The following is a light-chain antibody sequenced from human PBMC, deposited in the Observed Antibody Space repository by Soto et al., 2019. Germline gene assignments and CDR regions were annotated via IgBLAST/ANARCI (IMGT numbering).Light chain of an antibody. CDR1: SSDVGSYNL. CDR2: EGS. Sequence: QSALTQPASVSGSPGQSITISCTGTSSDVGSYNLVSWYQQHPGKAPKPMIYEGSKRPSGVSNRFSGSKSGNTASLTISGLQAEDEADYYCCSYAGSSTFVFGGGTKLTV. CDR3: CSYAGSSTFV. J-gene: IGLJ2*01. V-gene: IGLV2-23*01.